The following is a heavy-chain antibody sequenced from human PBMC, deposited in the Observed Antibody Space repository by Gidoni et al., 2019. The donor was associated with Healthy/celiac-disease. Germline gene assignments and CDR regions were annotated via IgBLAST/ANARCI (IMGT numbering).Heavy chain of an antibody. D-gene: IGHD3-16*02. CDR2: IIPILGIA. CDR3: ARDPALSRISFFDP. CDR1: GGTFSSYT. Sequence: QVQLVQSGAEVKKPGSSVKVSCTASGGTFSSYTISWVRQAPGQGLEWMGRIIPILGIANYAQKFQGRVTITADKSTSTAYMELSSLRSEDTAVYYCARDPALSRISFFDPWGQGTLVTVSS. V-gene: IGHV1-69*08. J-gene: IGHJ5*02.